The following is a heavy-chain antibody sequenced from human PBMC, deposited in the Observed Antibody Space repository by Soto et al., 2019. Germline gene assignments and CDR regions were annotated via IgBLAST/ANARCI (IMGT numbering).Heavy chain of an antibody. J-gene: IGHJ4*02. Sequence: ASVKVSCKASGYTFTNYGINWVRQAPGQVLEWMGWISAYNGNTNYAQKLRGRVTMTTDTSTSTTYMQLRTLRSDDTAVYYCARVDNIGEQSPDYWGSGTLVPVSS. CDR2: ISAYNGNT. CDR1: GYTFTNYG. D-gene: IGHD1-26*01. V-gene: IGHV1-18*04. CDR3: ARVDNIGEQSPDY.